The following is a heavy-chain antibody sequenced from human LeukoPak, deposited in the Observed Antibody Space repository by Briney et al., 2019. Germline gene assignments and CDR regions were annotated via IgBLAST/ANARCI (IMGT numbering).Heavy chain of an antibody. CDR3: ARWAMVSNREIDY. V-gene: IGHV1-46*01. CDR1: GYTFTSYY. D-gene: IGHD5-18*01. J-gene: IGHJ4*02. Sequence: ASVTVSCKASGYTFTSYYMRWVRQAPGQGLEWMGIINPSGGSTSYAQKFQGRVTMTRDMSTSTVYMELSSLRSEDTAVYYCARWAMVSNREIDYWGQGTLVTVSS. CDR2: INPSGGST.